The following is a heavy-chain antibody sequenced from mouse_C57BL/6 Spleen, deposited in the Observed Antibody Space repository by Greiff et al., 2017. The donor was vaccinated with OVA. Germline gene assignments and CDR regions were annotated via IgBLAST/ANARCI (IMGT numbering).Heavy chain of an antibody. Sequence: EVQLQQSGPELVKPGASVKMSCKASGYTFTDYNMHWVKQSHGKSLEWIGYINPNNGGTSYNQKFKGKATLTVNKSSSTAYMELRSLTSEDSAVYYCARGGLYYGNYEYYAMDYWGQGTSVTVSS. CDR3: ARGGLYYGNYEYYAMDY. V-gene: IGHV1-22*01. J-gene: IGHJ4*01. CDR2: INPNNGGT. CDR1: GYTFTDYN. D-gene: IGHD2-1*01.